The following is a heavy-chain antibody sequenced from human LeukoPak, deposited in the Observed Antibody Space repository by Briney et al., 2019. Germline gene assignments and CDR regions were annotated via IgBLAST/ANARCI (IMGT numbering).Heavy chain of an antibody. D-gene: IGHD3-22*01. CDR3: AKTYYYDSSGHDAFDI. Sequence: AGGSLRLSCAASGFTFSSYAMSWVRQAPGKGLEWVSAISGSGGSTYCADSVKGRFTISRDNSKNTLYLQMNSLRAEDTAVYYCAKTYYYDSSGHDAFDIWGQGTMVTVSS. J-gene: IGHJ3*02. CDR1: GFTFSSYA. CDR2: ISGSGGST. V-gene: IGHV3-23*01.